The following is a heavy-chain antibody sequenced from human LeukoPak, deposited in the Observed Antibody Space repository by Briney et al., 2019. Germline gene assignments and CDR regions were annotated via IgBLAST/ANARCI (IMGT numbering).Heavy chain of an antibody. D-gene: IGHD4-17*01. CDR3: TTGTVIGI. CDR2: IKTNSDGGTT. J-gene: IGHJ3*02. Sequence: GGSLRLSCAASVCTFTNAWMSWVGQAPGKGLEWVGRIKTNSDGGTTDYAAPVKGRFTISRDDSKNTLYLQMNSLQTEDTAVYYYTTGTVIGIWGQGTMVTVSS. V-gene: IGHV3-15*01. CDR1: VCTFTNAW.